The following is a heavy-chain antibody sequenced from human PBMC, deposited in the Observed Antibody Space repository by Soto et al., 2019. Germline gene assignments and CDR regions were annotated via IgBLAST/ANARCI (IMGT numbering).Heavy chain of an antibody. D-gene: IGHD3-10*01. V-gene: IGHV1-69*13. CDR1: GGTFSSYA. J-gene: IGHJ6*02. Sequence: SVKVSCKASGGTFSSYAISWVRQAPGQGLEWMGGIIPIFGTANYAQKFQGRVTITADESTSTAYMELSSLRSEDTAVYYCARHWDYGSGSYYETPFYYYYYGMDVWGQGTMVTVSS. CDR2: IIPIFGTA. CDR3: ARHWDYGSGSYYETPFYYYYYGMDV.